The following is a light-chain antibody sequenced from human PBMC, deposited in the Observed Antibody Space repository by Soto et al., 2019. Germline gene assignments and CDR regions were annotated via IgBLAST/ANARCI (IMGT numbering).Light chain of an antibody. Sequence: QSALTQPASVSGSPGQSITISCTGTSSDVGGYNYVSWYQQHPGKAPKLMIYGVTNRPSGVSNRFSGSKSANTASLTISGLQAEDGAGYYCSSYTSSSTLSVVFGGGTKLTVL. CDR3: SSYTSSSTLSVV. J-gene: IGLJ2*01. CDR2: GVT. CDR1: SSDVGGYNY. V-gene: IGLV2-14*01.